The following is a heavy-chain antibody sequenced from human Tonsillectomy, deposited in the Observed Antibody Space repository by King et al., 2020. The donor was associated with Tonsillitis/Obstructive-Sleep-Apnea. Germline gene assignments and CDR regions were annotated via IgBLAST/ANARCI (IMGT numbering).Heavy chain of an antibody. CDR3: AGASTYYDSNGYYVF. CDR1: GGTFGSYA. V-gene: IGHV1-69*09. J-gene: IGHJ4*02. D-gene: IGHD3-22*01. CDR2: IIPILGIA. Sequence: QSQLVQSGAEVKKPGSSVKVSCKASGGTFGSYAFSWVRQAPGQGLEWMGRIIPILGIANYAQKFQGKVTITADRSTTTTYMELISLRSEDTAMYYCAGASTYYDSNGYYVFWGQGALVTVSS.